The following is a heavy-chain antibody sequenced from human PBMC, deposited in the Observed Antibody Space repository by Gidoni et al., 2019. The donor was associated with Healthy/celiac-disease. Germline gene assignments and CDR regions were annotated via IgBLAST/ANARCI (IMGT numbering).Heavy chain of an antibody. J-gene: IGHJ6*02. D-gene: IGHD5-18*01. CDR1: GFTFSSYA. CDR2: ISYDGSNK. CDR3: ARDQLPSYGHIYYYYGMDV. V-gene: IGHV3-30-3*01. Sequence: QVQLVESGGGVVQPGRSLRLSCAASGFTFSSYAMHWVRQAPCKGLEWVAVISYDGSNKYYAASVKARFTISRDNSKNTLYLQMNSLRAEDTAVYYCARDQLPSYGHIYYYYGMDVWGQGTTVTVSS.